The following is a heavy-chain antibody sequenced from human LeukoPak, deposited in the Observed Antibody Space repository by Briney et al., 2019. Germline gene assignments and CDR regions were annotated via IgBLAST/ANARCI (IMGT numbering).Heavy chain of an antibody. J-gene: IGHJ5*02. Sequence: SETLSLTCTVSGGSMNNYHWTWIRQPPGKGLEWIGHIYYSGSPNYNPSLKSRVTISVDTPKNQFSLKLSSVTAADTAVYYCASQGYCGGGTCHNWFDPWGQGTLVTVSS. CDR2: IYYSGSP. CDR1: GGSMNNYH. CDR3: ASQGYCGGGTCHNWFDP. D-gene: IGHD2-15*01. V-gene: IGHV4-59*01.